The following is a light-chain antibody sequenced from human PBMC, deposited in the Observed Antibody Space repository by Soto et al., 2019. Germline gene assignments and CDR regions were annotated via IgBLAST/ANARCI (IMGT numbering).Light chain of an antibody. V-gene: IGKV3-11*01. CDR2: DAS. CDR3: QQRSNWPLYT. Sequence: EIVLTQSPATLSLSPGERATLSCRASPSVSSYLAWYQQKPGQAPRLLIYDASNRATCIPARFSGSGSGTDFTLTISILEPEDVAVYYCQQRSNWPLYTFGQGTKLEIK. J-gene: IGKJ2*01. CDR1: PSVSSY.